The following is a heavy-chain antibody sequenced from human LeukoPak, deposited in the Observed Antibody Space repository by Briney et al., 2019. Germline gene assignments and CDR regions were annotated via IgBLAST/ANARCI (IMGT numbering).Heavy chain of an antibody. V-gene: IGHV1-24*01. J-gene: IGHJ4*02. Sequence: ASVKVSCKVYGYTLTELSMHWVRQAPGKGLEWMGGFDPEDGETIYAQKFQGRVTMTEDTSTDTAYMELSSLRSEDTAVYYCATGGPDIVVVVAATYYFDYWGQGTLVTVSS. CDR3: ATGGPDIVVVVAATYYFDY. CDR1: GYTLTELS. D-gene: IGHD2-15*01. CDR2: FDPEDGET.